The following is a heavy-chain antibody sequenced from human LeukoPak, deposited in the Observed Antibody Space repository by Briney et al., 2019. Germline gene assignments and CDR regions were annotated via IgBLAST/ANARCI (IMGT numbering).Heavy chain of an antibody. CDR2: IYPNDSDT. CDR3: AKQPTSMVRGIIITDYYFDY. J-gene: IGHJ4*02. Sequence: GESLKISCKGSGYSFTSYWIGWVRQMPGKGLEWMGIIYPNDSDTRYSPSFQGQGTTSADKSISTAYLQWSSLKASDTAMYYCAKQPTSMVRGIIITDYYFDYWGQGTLVTVSS. V-gene: IGHV5-51*01. CDR1: GYSFTSYW. D-gene: IGHD3-10*01.